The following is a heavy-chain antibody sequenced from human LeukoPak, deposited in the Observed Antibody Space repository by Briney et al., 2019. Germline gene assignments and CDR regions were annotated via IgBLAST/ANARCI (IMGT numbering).Heavy chain of an antibody. CDR2: IVVGSGNT. Sequence: SVKVSCKASGFTFPSSGVQWVRQARGQRLEWIGWIVVGSGNTNYAQKFQARVTITRDMSTSTAYKELSSLRSEDTAVYYCAAVGWEYSSSPLPMDVWGQGTTVTVSS. CDR1: GFTFPSSG. J-gene: IGHJ6*02. D-gene: IGHD6-6*01. V-gene: IGHV1-58*01. CDR3: AAVGWEYSSSPLPMDV.